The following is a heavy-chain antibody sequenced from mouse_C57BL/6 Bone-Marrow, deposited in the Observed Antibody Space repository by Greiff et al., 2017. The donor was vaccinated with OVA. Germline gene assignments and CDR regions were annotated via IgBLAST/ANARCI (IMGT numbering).Heavy chain of an antibody. J-gene: IGHJ2*01. Sequence: VQLQQSGAELARPGASVKMSCKASGYTFTSYTIHWVKQRPGQGLEWIGYIDPTNDYTNYNQKFKGKATLTADKSSSTAYMQLSSLTSEDSAVYYCTIGYYFDYWGRGTALTVSS. CDR2: IDPTNDYT. CDR1: GYTFTSYT. CDR3: TIGYYFDY. V-gene: IGHV1-4*01.